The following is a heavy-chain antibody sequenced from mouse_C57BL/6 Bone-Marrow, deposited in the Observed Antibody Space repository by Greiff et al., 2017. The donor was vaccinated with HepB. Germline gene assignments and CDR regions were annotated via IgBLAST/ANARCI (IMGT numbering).Heavy chain of an antibody. CDR1: GYAFSSSW. CDR3: ARVKQVRYYYAMDY. J-gene: IGHJ4*01. Sequence: VKLMESGPELVKPGASVKISCKASGYAFSSSWMNWVKQRPGKGLEWIGRIYPGDGDTNYNGKFKGKATLTADKSSSTAYMQLSSLTSEDSAVYFCARVKQVRYYYAMDYWGQGTSVTVSS. V-gene: IGHV1-82*01. CDR2: IYPGDGDT.